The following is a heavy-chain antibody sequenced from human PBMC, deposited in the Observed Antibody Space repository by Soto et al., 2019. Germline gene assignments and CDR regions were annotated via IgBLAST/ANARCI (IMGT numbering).Heavy chain of an antibody. V-gene: IGHV4-59*01. J-gene: IGHJ4*02. CDR2: IYYSGST. Sequence: TSETLSLTCTVSGGSISSYYWSWIRQPPGKGLEWIGYIYYSGSTNYNPSLKSRVTISVDTSKNQFSLKLSSVTAADTAVYYCARGERVFDYWGQGTLVTVSS. D-gene: IGHD1-26*01. CDR3: ARGERVFDY. CDR1: GGSISSYY.